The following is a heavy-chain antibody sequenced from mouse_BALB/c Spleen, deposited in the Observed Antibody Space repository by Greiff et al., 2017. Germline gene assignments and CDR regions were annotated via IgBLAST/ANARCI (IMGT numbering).Heavy chain of an antibody. D-gene: IGHD1-2*01. CDR3: AGDIPLLRPYWYFDV. CDR1: GFNIKDTY. V-gene: IGHV14-3*02. J-gene: IGHJ1*01. CDR2: IDPANGNT. Sequence: EVQLQQSGAELVKPGASVKLSCTASGFNIKDTYMHWVKQRPEQGLEWIGRIDPANGNTNYDPKFQGKATITADTSSNTAYLQLSSLTSEDTAVYYCAGDIPLLRPYWYFDVWGAGTTVTVSS.